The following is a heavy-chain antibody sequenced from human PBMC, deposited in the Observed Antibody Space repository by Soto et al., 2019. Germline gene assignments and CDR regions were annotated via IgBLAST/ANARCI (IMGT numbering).Heavy chain of an antibody. CDR2: IYYSGST. Sequence: QVQLQESGPGLVKPSQTLSLTCTVSGGSISSGDYYWSWIRQPPGKGLEWIGYIYYSGSTYYNPSLKSRVTISVDMSKNQFSLKLSSVTAADTAVYYCARDMRPGGYDFWSGIGNYYYYYGMDVWGQGTTVTVSS. CDR1: GGSISSGDYY. J-gene: IGHJ6*02. D-gene: IGHD3-3*01. CDR3: ARDMRPGGYDFWSGIGNYYYYYGMDV. V-gene: IGHV4-30-4*01.